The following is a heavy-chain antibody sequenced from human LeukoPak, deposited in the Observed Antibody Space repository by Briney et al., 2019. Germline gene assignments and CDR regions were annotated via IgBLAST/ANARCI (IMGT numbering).Heavy chain of an antibody. V-gene: IGHV4-31*03. CDR1: GGSISSGGYY. CDR3: ARGQYYDFWSGYYTQYYYGVDV. J-gene: IGHJ6*02. Sequence: SETLSLTCTVSGGSISSGGYYWSWIRQHPGKGLEWIGYIYYSGSTYYNPSLKSRVTISVDTSKNQFSLKLSSVTAADTAVYYCARGQYYDFWSGYYTQYYYGVDVWGQGTTVTVSS. D-gene: IGHD3-3*01. CDR2: IYYSGST.